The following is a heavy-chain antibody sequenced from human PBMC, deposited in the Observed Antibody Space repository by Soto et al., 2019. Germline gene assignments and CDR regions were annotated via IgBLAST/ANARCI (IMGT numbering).Heavy chain of an antibody. D-gene: IGHD3-22*01. CDR1: EYSFANQW. CDR2: ISPDTSRT. V-gene: IGHV5-51*01. J-gene: IGHJ4*02. Sequence: GESLKISCKGSEYSFANQWIGWVRQMPGKGLEWVGIISPDTSRTLYSPSFRGHVTISVTKSITTVFLQWSSLRASDTAMYYCARQIYDSDTGPNFQYYFDSWGQGTPVTVS. CDR3: ARQIYDSDTGPNFQYYFDS.